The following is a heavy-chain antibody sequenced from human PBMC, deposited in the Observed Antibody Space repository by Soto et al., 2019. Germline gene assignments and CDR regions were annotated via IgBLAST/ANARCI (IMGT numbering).Heavy chain of an antibody. J-gene: IGHJ6*02. Sequence: GESLKISCKGPGYSFTSYWIGWVRQMPGKGLEWMGIIFPGDSNIRYSPSFQGHVTISADKSITTAYLQWTSLKASDTAMYYCATSAGNSGYYYGMDVWGQGTAVTVSS. CDR3: ATSAGNSGYYYGMDV. D-gene: IGHD6-13*01. CDR1: GYSFTSYW. CDR2: IFPGDSNI. V-gene: IGHV5-51*01.